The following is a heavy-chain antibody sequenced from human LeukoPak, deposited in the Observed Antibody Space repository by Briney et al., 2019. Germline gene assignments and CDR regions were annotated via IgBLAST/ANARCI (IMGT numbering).Heavy chain of an antibody. Sequence: GGSLTLFCAASGFRFNNYGIHWVRQAPGKGLEWVAVTWYDGSNKYYADYVRDRFTVSRDNSKNTVYLQMNSLRVEDTAVYYCVKDEVYLDSGGYPTPDTTLDYWGQGTLVTVSS. CDR3: VKDEVYLDSGGYPTPDTTLDY. D-gene: IGHD3-22*01. CDR2: TWYDGSNK. J-gene: IGHJ4*02. V-gene: IGHV3-33*06. CDR1: GFRFNNYG.